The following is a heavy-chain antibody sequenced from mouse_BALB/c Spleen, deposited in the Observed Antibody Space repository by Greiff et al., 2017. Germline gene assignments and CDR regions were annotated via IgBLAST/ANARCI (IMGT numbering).Heavy chain of an antibody. J-gene: IGHJ4*01. CDR2: ISSGSSTI. D-gene: IGHD2-3*01. CDR3: ARWLLNYYAMDY. CDR1: GFTFSSFG. V-gene: IGHV5-17*02. Sequence: DVQLQESGGGLVQPGGSRKLSCAASGFTFSSFGMHWVRQAPEKGLEWVAYISSGSSTIYYADTVKGRFTISRDNPKNTLFLQMTSLRSEDTAMYYCARWLLNYYAMDYWGQGTSVTVSS.